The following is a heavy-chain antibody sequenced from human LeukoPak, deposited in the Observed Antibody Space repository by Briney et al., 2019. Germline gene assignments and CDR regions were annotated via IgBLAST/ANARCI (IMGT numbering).Heavy chain of an antibody. CDR3: AKQREIAVAVFDY. V-gene: IGHV3-23*01. D-gene: IGHD6-19*01. CDR2: ISGSGGST. Sequence: PGGSLRLSCAASGFTFSSYAMSWVRQAPGKGLEWVSTISGSGGSTYHADSVKGRFTISRDNSKNTLYLQMNSLRAEDTAVFYCAKQREIAVAVFDYWGQGTLVTVSS. CDR1: GFTFSSYA. J-gene: IGHJ4*02.